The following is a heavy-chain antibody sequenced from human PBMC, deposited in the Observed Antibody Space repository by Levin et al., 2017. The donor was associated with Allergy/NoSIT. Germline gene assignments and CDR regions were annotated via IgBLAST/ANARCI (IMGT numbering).Heavy chain of an antibody. Sequence: GESLKISCAASGFSFSNYAMHWVRQAPGKGLQYVSIISSNGDITYYASSVKGRFTISRDNSKNTLYLQMGSLRAEDMAVYYCARGPTYCTASICYIDSWGQGTLVTVSS. CDR1: GFSFSNYA. J-gene: IGHJ4*02. V-gene: IGHV3-64*01. CDR3: ARGPTYCTASICYIDS. D-gene: IGHD2-8*02. CDR2: ISSNGDIT.